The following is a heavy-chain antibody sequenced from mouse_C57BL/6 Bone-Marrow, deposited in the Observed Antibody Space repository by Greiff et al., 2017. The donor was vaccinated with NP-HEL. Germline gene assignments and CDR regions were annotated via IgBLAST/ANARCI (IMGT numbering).Heavy chain of an antibody. D-gene: IGHD1-1*01. CDR2: ILPGSGST. CDR1: GYTFTGYW. Sequence: QVQLQQSGAELMKPGASVKLSCKATGYTFTGYWIEWVKQRPGHGLEWIGEILPGSGSTNYNEKFKGKATFTADTSSNTAYMQLRSLTTEDSAIYYCAREGITTVEGYFDVWGTGPTVTVSS. CDR3: AREGITTVEGYFDV. V-gene: IGHV1-9*01. J-gene: IGHJ1*03.